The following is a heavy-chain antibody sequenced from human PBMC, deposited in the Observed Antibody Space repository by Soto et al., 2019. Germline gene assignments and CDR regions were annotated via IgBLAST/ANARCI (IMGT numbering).Heavy chain of an antibody. J-gene: IGHJ4*02. V-gene: IGHV4-59*08. CDR3: ARRYGPGFDY. CDR1: GGSISSYY. D-gene: IGHD4-17*01. Sequence: SETLSLTCTVSGGSISSYYWSRIRQPPGKGLEWIGYIYYSGSTNYNPSLKSRVTISVDTSKNQFSLKLSSVTAADTAVYYCARRYGPGFDYWGPGTLVTVSS. CDR2: IYYSGST.